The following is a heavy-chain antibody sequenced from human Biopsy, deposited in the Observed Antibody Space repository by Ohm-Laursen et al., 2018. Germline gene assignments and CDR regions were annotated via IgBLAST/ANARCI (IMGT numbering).Heavy chain of an antibody. D-gene: IGHD1-26*01. CDR1: GCSISSYY. CDR3: ARHAPSYSGSYWRYFDL. V-gene: IGHV4-59*08. Sequence: GTLSLTCTVSGCSISSYYWSWIRQPPGKGLEWIGYIYYTGSNNYNPSLKSRVTISVDTSKNHLSLRLTSVTAADTAVYYCARHAPSYSGSYWRYFDLWGRGTLVTVSS. CDR2: IYYTGSN. J-gene: IGHJ2*01.